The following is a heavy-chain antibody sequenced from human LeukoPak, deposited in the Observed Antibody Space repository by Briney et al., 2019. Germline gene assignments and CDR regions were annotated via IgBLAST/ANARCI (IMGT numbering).Heavy chain of an antibody. D-gene: IGHD5-24*01. V-gene: IGHV5-51*01. Sequence: GESLKISCKGSGYSFTSYWIGWVRQMPGKGLEWMGIIYPGDSGTRYSPSFQGQVTISADKSISTAYLQWSSLKASDTAMYYCARLFRDGYNSFSAYYYYYMDVWGKGTTVTVSS. J-gene: IGHJ6*03. CDR1: GYSFTSYW. CDR2: IYPGDSGT. CDR3: ARLFRDGYNSFSAYYYYYMDV.